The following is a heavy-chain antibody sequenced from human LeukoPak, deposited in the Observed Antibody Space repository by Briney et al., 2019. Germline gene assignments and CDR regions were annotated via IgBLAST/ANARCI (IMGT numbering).Heavy chain of an antibody. J-gene: IGHJ5*02. CDR1: GGSFSGYY. CDR3: ARPYCGSTSCYGWFDP. Sequence: SETLSLTCAVYGGSFSGYYWSWIRQPPGKGLEWIGEINHSGSTNYNPSLKSRVTISVDTSKNQFSLKLSSVTAADTAVYYCARPYCGSTSCYGWFDPWGQGTLVTVSS. V-gene: IGHV4-34*01. CDR2: INHSGST. D-gene: IGHD2-2*01.